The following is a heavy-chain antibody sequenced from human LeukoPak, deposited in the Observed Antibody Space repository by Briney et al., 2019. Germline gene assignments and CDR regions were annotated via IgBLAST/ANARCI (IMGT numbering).Heavy chain of an antibody. J-gene: IGHJ4*02. D-gene: IGHD5-24*01. V-gene: IGHV3-23*01. CDR3: VRRSAF. CDR2: ISDSGGNT. CDR1: GFTFSTYA. Sequence: GGSLRLSCAASGFTFSTYAMIWVRQAPGRGLEWVSTISDSGGNTYYADSVKGRFTISRDNSKNTLYAQMNSLRVEHTAIYYCVRRSAFWGPGTLVIVSS.